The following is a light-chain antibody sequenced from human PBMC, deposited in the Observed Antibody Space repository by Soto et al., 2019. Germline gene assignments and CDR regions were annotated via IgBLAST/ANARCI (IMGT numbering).Light chain of an antibody. CDR1: QSVSSSY. Sequence: EIVWTQAPCTLSLSQGERATLSCSASQSVSSSYLAWYQPKPGQAPRLLIYGASSRATGIPVRFSGSGSGTDFTLPISRLEPEDFAVYYCQQYGSSPRTFGQQTKVDIK. CDR3: QQYGSSPRT. J-gene: IGKJ1*01. V-gene: IGKV3-20*01. CDR2: GAS.